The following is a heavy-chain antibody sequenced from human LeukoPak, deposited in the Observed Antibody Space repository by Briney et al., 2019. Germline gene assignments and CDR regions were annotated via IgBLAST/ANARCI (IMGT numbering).Heavy chain of an antibody. J-gene: IGHJ4*02. CDR3: ARVGVLLWFGEPSRYYYFDY. Sequence: ASVKVSCKASGYTFTCYYMHWVRQAPGQGLGWMGWINPNSGGTNYAQKFQGWVTMTRDTSISTAYMELSRLRSDDTAVYYCARVGVLLWFGEPSRYYYFDYWGQGTLVTVSS. CDR1: GYTFTCYY. D-gene: IGHD3-10*01. CDR2: INPNSGGT. V-gene: IGHV1-2*04.